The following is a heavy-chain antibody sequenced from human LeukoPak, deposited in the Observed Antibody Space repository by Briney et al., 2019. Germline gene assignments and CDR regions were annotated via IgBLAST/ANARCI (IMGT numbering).Heavy chain of an antibody. CDR2: IYYSGST. D-gene: IGHD5-18*01. CDR1: GGSISSYY. Sequence: TSETLSLTCTVSGGSISSYYWSWIRQPPGKGLEWIGYIYYSGSTNYNPFLKSRVTISVVTSKNQFSLKLSSVTAADTAVYYCARLRGCSYGFYYFDYWGQGTLVTVSS. CDR3: ARLRGCSYGFYYFDY. J-gene: IGHJ4*02. V-gene: IGHV4-59*01.